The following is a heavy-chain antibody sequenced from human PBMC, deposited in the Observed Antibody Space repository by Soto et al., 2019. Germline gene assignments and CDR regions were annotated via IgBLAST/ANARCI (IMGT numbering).Heavy chain of an antibody. CDR2: IGTTGHP. D-gene: IGHD6-19*01. Sequence: EVQLVESGGGLMRPGGSLRLSCTASGFMFEKYDMHWVRQRAGKGLEWVAAIGTTGHPYYPGSAKGRFNISRENVKNSLFLQVNDLKAGDTAVYYCARGSSGWYADSDSWGHGTLVTVSA. CDR3: ARGSSGWYADSDS. J-gene: IGHJ5*01. V-gene: IGHV3-13*05. CDR1: GFMFEKYD.